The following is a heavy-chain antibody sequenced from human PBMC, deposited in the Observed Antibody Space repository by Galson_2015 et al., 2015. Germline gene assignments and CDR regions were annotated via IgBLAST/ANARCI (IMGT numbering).Heavy chain of an antibody. CDR1: GGSIRSTNW. J-gene: IGHJ4*02. Sequence: ETLSLTCAVSGGSIRSTNWWSWVRQPPGKGLEWIGEIYHSGSTNYNPSLKSRVTISLDKSKNQFSLKLSSVTAADTAVYYCATSLTVAGRSEGGFDYWGQGTLVSVSS. CDR2: IYHSGST. V-gene: IGHV4-4*02. D-gene: IGHD6-19*01. CDR3: ATSLTVAGRSEGGFDY.